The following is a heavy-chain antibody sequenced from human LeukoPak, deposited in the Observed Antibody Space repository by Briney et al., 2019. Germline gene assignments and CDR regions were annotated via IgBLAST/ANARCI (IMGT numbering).Heavy chain of an antibody. CDR1: GGSFSGYY. V-gene: IGHV4-34*01. CDR2: INHSGST. CDR3: ARFSADCSTSSCYVDY. D-gene: IGHD2-2*01. J-gene: IGHJ4*02. Sequence: SETLSLTCAVYGGSFSGYYWSWIRQPPGKGLEWIGEINHSGSTNYNPSLQGRVIITLDTSKSQFSLRLNSVSAADSAVYYCARFSADCSTSSCYVDYWGRGTLVTVSS.